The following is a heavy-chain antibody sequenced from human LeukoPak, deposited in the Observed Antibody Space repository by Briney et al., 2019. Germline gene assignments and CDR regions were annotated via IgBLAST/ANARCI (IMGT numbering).Heavy chain of an antibody. Sequence: SETLSLTCTVSGASISSNSHFWGWLRQPPGKGLEWFGSIYYSGTTYYNPSLKGRVTISVDTSKNQFSLKLTSVTAADTAVYYCARQDIVVVPVAYYFDYWGQGTLVTVSS. CDR1: GASISSNSHF. CDR3: ARQDIVVVPVAYYFDY. CDR2: IYYSGTT. V-gene: IGHV4-39*01. D-gene: IGHD2-2*01. J-gene: IGHJ4*02.